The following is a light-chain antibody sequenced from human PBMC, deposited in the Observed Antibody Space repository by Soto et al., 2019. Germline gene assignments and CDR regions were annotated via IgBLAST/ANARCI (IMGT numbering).Light chain of an antibody. V-gene: IGLV1-40*01. CDR2: GNS. CDR3: QSYDSSLSAHV. Sequence: QSVLTQPPSLSVAPGQRVTISCTGSSSNIGAGYDVHWYQQLPGTAPKLLIYGNSNRPSGVPDRFSGSKSGTSASLAITGLQAEDEADYYCQSYDSSLSAHVFGTGTKVTVL. J-gene: IGLJ1*01. CDR1: SSNIGAGYD.